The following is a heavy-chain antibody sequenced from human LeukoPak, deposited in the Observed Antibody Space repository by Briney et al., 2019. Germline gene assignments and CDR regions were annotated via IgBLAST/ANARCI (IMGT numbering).Heavy chain of an antibody. Sequence: SVKVSCKASGGTFSSYAISWVRQAPGQGLEWMGGTIPIFGTANYAQKFQGRVTITADESTSTAYMELSSLRSEDTAVYYRARTYSGYDWIYDYWGQGTLVTVSS. V-gene: IGHV1-69*13. D-gene: IGHD5-12*01. J-gene: IGHJ4*02. CDR2: TIPIFGTA. CDR1: GGTFSSYA. CDR3: ARTYSGYDWIYDY.